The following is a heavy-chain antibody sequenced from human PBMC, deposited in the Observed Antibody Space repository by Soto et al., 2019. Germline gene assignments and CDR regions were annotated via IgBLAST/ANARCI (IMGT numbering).Heavy chain of an antibody. CDR3: ATPYYSFDCSGYFLPFDC. J-gene: IGHJ4*02. CDR2: IIPILGTA. D-gene: IGHD3-22*01. V-gene: IGHV1-69*13. CDR1: GYTFTSYG. Sequence: GASVKDSCKASGYTFTSYGISWVRQAPGQGLEWMGWIIPILGTATYAQKFQGRVTITPDASTSTAYMELGSVRSEDTAVSYCATPYYSFDCSGYFLPFDCCAQGTQGTGST.